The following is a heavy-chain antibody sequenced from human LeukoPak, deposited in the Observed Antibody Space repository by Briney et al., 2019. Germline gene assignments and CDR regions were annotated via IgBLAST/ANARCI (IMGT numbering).Heavy chain of an antibody. Sequence: GGSLRLSCAAFGFTFSSYAMSWVRQAPGKGLEWVSGISDSGANTYYADSVKGRFTISRDNSNNTLLLQMNSLRVEDTAVYYCAKATKYISGWYDWYFDLWGRGTLVTVSS. CDR3: AKATKYISGWYDWYFDL. D-gene: IGHD6-19*01. J-gene: IGHJ2*01. CDR1: GFTFSSYA. V-gene: IGHV3-23*01. CDR2: ISDSGANT.